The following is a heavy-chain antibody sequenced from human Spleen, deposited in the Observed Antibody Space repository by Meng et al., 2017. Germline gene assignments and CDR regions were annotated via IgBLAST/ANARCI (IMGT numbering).Heavy chain of an antibody. CDR3: ARGPTTMAHDFDY. CDR1: GGSFSDYY. Sequence: QVQLQRWGAGPLKPSEPLSLTCVVSGGSFSDYYWSWIRQPPGKGLEWIGYIYYSGSTNYNPSLESRATISVDTSQNNLSLKLSSVTAADSAVYYCARGPTTMAHDFDYWGQGTLVTVSS. J-gene: IGHJ4*02. V-gene: IGHV4-34*01. D-gene: IGHD4-11*01. CDR2: IYYSGST.